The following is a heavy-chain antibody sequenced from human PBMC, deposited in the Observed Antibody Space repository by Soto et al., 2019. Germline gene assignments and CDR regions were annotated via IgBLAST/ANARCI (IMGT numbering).Heavy chain of an antibody. V-gene: IGHV3-23*01. Sequence: GGSLRLSCAASGSTFTNNAMSWVRQAPGKGLEWVSSISGSGLSPYYADSVKGRFTISRDNSKNTVYLQMNSLRAEDTAVYYCAIQGVLRPRSMYYFDYWGQGTLVTVSS. J-gene: IGHJ4*02. D-gene: IGHD3-10*01. CDR1: GSTFTNNA. CDR2: ISGSGLSP. CDR3: AIQGVLRPRSMYYFDY.